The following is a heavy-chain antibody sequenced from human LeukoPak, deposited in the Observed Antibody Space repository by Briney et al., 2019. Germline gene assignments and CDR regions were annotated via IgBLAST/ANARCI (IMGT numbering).Heavy chain of an antibody. CDR3: ARSTGYSQDYYYYMDV. J-gene: IGHJ6*03. D-gene: IGHD2-2*03. CDR2: IHYSGST. V-gene: IGHV4-59*12. Sequence: SETLSLTCTVSGGSISTYYWSWIRQPPGKGLEWIGYIHYSGSTNYNPSLKSRVTMSVDTSKNQFSLKLSSVTAADTAVYYCARSTGYSQDYYYYMDVWGKGTTVTVSS. CDR1: GGSISTYY.